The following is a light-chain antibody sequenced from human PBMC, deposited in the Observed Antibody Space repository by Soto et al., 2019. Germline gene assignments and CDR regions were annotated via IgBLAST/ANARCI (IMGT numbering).Light chain of an antibody. CDR2: AAF. Sequence: DIQMTQSPSSLSASVGDRVTITCRASQSISSYLNLYQQKPGKAPKLLIYAAFSLQSGVPSRFSGSGSGTDFTLTISSLQPEDFATYYCQQSYSTPLTFGGGTKVEIK. CDR3: QQSYSTPLT. J-gene: IGKJ4*01. CDR1: QSISSY. V-gene: IGKV1-39*01.